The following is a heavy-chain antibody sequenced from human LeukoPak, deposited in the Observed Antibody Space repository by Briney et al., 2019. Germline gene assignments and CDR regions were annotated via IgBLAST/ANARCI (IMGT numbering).Heavy chain of an antibody. Sequence: SETLSLTCTASGYSISSGYYWGWIRQPPGKGLEWMGSIYHSGSTYYNPSLKSRVTISVDTSKNQFSLKLSSVTAADTAVYYCARLAGATPFDYWGQGTLVTVSS. J-gene: IGHJ4*02. V-gene: IGHV4-38-2*02. CDR3: ARLAGATPFDY. D-gene: IGHD1-26*01. CDR2: IYHSGST. CDR1: GYSISSGYY.